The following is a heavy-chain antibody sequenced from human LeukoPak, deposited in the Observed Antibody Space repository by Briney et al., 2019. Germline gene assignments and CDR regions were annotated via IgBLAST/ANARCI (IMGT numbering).Heavy chain of an antibody. CDR1: GFTFSNYA. V-gene: IGHV3-23*01. Sequence: GGSLRLSCAASGFTFSNYAMSWVRQARGKGLEWVSAISGSGDSTYYADSVKGRFTISRDNSKNTLCLQVNSLRAEDTAVYYCAKPPGSYYYYGMDVWGQGTTVTVS. D-gene: IGHD1-26*01. J-gene: IGHJ6*02. CDR2: ISGSGDST. CDR3: AKPPGSYYYYGMDV.